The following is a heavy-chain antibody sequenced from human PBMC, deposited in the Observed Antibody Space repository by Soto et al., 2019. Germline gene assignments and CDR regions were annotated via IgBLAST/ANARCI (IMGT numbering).Heavy chain of an antibody. Sequence: AAEKSSCEGCVGHVSSYWRGWDRPKTGKGLEWMGIIYPGDSDTRYSPSFQGQVTISADKSISTAYLQWSSLKASDTAMYYCARGISYYAFDYWGQGTLVTVSS. CDR2: IYPGDSDT. V-gene: IGHV5-51*01. CDR3: ARGISYYAFDY. CDR1: VGHVSSYW. J-gene: IGHJ4*02. D-gene: IGHD3-10*01.